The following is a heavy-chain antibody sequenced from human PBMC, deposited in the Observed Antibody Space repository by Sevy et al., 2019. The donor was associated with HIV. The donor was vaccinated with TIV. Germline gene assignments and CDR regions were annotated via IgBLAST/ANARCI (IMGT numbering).Heavy chain of an antibody. D-gene: IGHD6-19*01. V-gene: IGHV4-34*01. CDR3: ARGPRIAVAGTTYYFDY. Sequence: ETLSLTCAVSGGSFSGYSWSWIRQPPGKGLEWIGEINHSGSTNYYPSLKSRVTISVDTSKNQFSLKLSSVTAADTAVDYCARGPRIAVAGTTYYFDYWGQGTLVTVSS. CDR1: GGSFSGYS. CDR2: INHSGST. J-gene: IGHJ4*02.